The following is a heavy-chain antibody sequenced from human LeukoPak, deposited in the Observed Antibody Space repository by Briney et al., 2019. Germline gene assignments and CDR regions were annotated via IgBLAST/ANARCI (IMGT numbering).Heavy chain of an antibody. CDR3: ASTYCSSTSCYYY. CDR2: ISSSSSYI. Sequence: GGSLRLSCAASGFTFSSYSMNWVRQAPGKVLEWVSSISSSSSYIYYADSVKGRFTISRDNAKNSLYLQMNSLGAEDTAVYYCASTYCSSTSCYYYWGQGTLVTVSS. CDR1: GFTFSSYS. V-gene: IGHV3-21*01. D-gene: IGHD2-2*01. J-gene: IGHJ4*02.